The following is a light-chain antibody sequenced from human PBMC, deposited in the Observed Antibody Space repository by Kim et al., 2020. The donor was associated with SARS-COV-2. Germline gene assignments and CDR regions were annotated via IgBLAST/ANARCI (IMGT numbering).Light chain of an antibody. Sequence: GIVGDRVPITGRAGQDISNFLAWFQLKPGKAPKLLIYAASALQPGVPSRFSGSGSGTDFTLTVTSLQPEDVATYYCQKCDSAPWTFGQGTKVDIK. V-gene: IGKV1-27*01. CDR3: QKCDSAPWT. CDR2: AAS. CDR1: QDISNF. J-gene: IGKJ1*01.